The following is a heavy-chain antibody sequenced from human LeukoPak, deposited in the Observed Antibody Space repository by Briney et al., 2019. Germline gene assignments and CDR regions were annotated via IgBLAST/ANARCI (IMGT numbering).Heavy chain of an antibody. CDR1: GYTFTSYA. V-gene: IGHV1-3*01. Sequence: ASVKVSCKASGYTFTSYAMHWVRQAPGQRLEWMGWINAGNGNTKYSQKFQGRVTITRDTSASTAYMELRSLRSDDTAVYYCARAPEWIQLWLVDYWGQGTLVTVSS. D-gene: IGHD5-18*01. J-gene: IGHJ4*02. CDR2: INAGNGNT. CDR3: ARAPEWIQLWLVDY.